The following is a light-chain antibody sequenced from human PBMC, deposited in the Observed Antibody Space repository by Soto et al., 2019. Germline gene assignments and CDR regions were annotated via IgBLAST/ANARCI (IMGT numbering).Light chain of an antibody. CDR1: QPITNW. CDR2: AAS. J-gene: IGKJ1*01. CDR3: LQVSSFPRT. V-gene: IGKV1-12*01. Sequence: DIQMTQSPSSLSASVGDRVTITCRASQPITNWLAWYQQKPGKAPKLLIYAASNLQSGVPSRFSGSGSGTEFILSINSLQPEDIATYYCLQVSSFPRTFGQGTKVDIK.